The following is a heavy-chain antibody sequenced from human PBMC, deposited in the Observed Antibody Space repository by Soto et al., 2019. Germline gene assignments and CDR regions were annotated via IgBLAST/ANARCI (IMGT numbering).Heavy chain of an antibody. D-gene: IGHD2-2*01. J-gene: IGHJ6*02. Sequence: QVQLVQSGAEVKKPGSSVKVSCKASGGSFRRYAISWVRQAPGQGLEWMGGILPIFGSPSHAQKFQGRATITADESTSTAYLELTSLTSEDTAMYYCVFGDCTSTSCSYYFYGLDVWGQGTKVTVSS. CDR3: VFGDCTSTSCSYYFYGLDV. V-gene: IGHV1-69*01. CDR1: GGSFRRYA. CDR2: ILPIFGSP.